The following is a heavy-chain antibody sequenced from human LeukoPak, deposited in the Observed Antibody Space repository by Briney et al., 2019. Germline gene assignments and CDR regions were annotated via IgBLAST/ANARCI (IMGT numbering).Heavy chain of an antibody. CDR2: IRQDESER. Sequence: GGSLRLSCEGSGFSFSSYWMTWVRQLPGKGPEWVANIRQDESERYFADSVKGRFIISRDTAKNSLYLQMNSLRAEDTAVYYCVRGMGGGVSNFDYWGQGTLVTVSS. J-gene: IGHJ4*02. CDR3: VRGMGGGVSNFDY. CDR1: GFSFSSYW. V-gene: IGHV3-7*01. D-gene: IGHD3-16*01.